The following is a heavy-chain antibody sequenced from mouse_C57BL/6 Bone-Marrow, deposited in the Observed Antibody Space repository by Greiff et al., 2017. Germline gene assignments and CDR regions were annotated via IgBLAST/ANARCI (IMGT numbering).Heavy chain of an antibody. CDR2: IYPGNSDT. D-gene: IGHD1-1*01. CDR1: GYTFTSYW. J-gene: IGHJ4*01. V-gene: IGHV1-5*01. CDR3: TRHRYYGSSYAMDY. Sequence: VQLQQSGTVLARPGASVKMSCKTSGYTFTSYWMHWVKQRPGQGLEWIGAIYPGNSDTSYNQKFKGKAKLTAVTSASPAYMELSSLTTEDDAVYYCTRHRYYGSSYAMDYWGQGTSVTVSS.